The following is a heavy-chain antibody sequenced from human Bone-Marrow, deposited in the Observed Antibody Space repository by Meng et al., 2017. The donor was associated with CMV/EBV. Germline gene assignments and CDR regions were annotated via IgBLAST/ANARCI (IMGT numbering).Heavy chain of an antibody. Sequence: GESLKISCAASGFTFNNYWMTWVRQAPGKGLEWVANIKQDGSEKNYVDSVKGRFTISRDNDKNSLYLQMNSLRTEDTALYYCAVNIAANEGSYYFDYWGQGTLVTVSS. CDR3: AVNIAANEGSYYFDY. CDR2: IKQDGSEK. CDR1: GFTFNNYW. J-gene: IGHJ4*02. D-gene: IGHD6-13*01. V-gene: IGHV3-7*03.